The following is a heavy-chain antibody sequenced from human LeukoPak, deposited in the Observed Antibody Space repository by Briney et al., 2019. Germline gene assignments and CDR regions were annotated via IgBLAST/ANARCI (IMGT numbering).Heavy chain of an antibody. CDR3: ARAGLAAAGTFDY. V-gene: IGHV1-2*02. D-gene: IGHD6-13*01. Sequence: ASVKVSCKASGYTFTGYYMHWVRQAPRQGLEWMGWINPNSGGTNYAQKFQGRVTMTRDTSISTAYMELSRLRSDDTAVYYCARAGLAAAGTFDYWGQGTLVTVSS. CDR2: INPNSGGT. CDR1: GYTFTGYY. J-gene: IGHJ4*02.